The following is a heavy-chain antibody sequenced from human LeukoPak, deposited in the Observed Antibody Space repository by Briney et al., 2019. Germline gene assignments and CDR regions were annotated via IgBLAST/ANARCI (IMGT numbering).Heavy chain of an antibody. CDR1: GGSFSGYY. J-gene: IGHJ5*02. V-gene: IGHV4-34*01. D-gene: IGHD2-15*01. Sequence: SVTLSLTCAVYGGSFSGYYWSWIRPPPGKGLEWIGEINHSGSTNYNPSLKSRVTISVDTSKNQFSLKLSSVTAADTAVYYCARGVVAHFDPWGQGTLVTVSS. CDR2: INHSGST. CDR3: ARGVVAHFDP.